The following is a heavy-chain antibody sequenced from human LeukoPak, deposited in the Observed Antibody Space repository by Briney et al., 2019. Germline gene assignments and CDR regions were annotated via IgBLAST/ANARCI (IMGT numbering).Heavy chain of an antibody. J-gene: IGHJ5*02. CDR3: AREDHSSGYYEEYNWFDP. CDR1: GGSFSDYY. V-gene: IGHV4-34*01. CDR2: INHSGST. D-gene: IGHD3-22*01. Sequence: PSETLSLTCAVYGGSFSDYYWSWIRQPPGKGLEWIGEINHSGSTNYNPSLKSRVTISVDTSKNQFSLKLSSVTAADTAVYYCAREDHSSGYYEEYNWFDPWGQGTLVTVSS.